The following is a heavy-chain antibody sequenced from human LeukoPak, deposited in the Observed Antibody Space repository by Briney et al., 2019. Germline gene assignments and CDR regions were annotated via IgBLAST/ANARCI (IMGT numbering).Heavy chain of an antibody. J-gene: IGHJ5*02. CDR3: ARMHLIVVVVAATVGWFDP. D-gene: IGHD2-15*01. Sequence: PSETLSLTCTVSGDSISSSSSYWGWIRQPPGKGLEWIGSIYYSGSTYYNTSLKSRVTISVDTSKNQFSLKLSSVTAADTAVYYCARMHLIVVVVAATVGWFDPWGQGTLVTVSS. CDR2: IYYSGST. V-gene: IGHV4-39*07. CDR1: GDSISSSSSY.